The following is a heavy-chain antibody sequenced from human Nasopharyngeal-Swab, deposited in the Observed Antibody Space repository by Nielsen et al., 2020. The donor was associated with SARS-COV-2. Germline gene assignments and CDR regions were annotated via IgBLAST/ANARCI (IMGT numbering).Heavy chain of an antibody. J-gene: IGHJ3*02. Sequence: GESLKISCAASGFTFSSYRMHWVRQAPGKGLEWVSRISSDGSSTSYADSVKGRFTISRDNAKNTLYLQMNSLRAEDTAVYYCARDPTSTNIVVVPAPNLRAFDIWGQGTLVTVSS. CDR1: GFTFSSYR. CDR3: ARDPTSTNIVVVPAPNLRAFDI. V-gene: IGHV3-74*01. CDR2: ISSDGSST. D-gene: IGHD2-2*01.